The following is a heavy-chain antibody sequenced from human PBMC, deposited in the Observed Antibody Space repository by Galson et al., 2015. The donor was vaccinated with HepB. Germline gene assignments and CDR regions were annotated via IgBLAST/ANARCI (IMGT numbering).Heavy chain of an antibody. CDR1: GFTFNSYG. Sequence: SLRLSCAASGFTFNSYGMHWVRQAPGKGLEGVAVISYDGSYKYYADSVKGRFTISRDNSKNTLYLQKNSLRAEDTAFYYCAKKHHSSGWPLHAFDIWGQGTMVTVSS. J-gene: IGHJ3*02. D-gene: IGHD6-19*01. CDR2: ISYDGSYK. CDR3: AKKHHSSGWPLHAFDI. V-gene: IGHV3-30*18.